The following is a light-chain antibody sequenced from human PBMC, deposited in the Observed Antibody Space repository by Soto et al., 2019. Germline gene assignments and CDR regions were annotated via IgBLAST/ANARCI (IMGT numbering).Light chain of an antibody. J-gene: IGKJ5*01. CDR2: SAS. CDR1: QGIGNS. V-gene: IGKV1-27*01. Sequence: DIQMTQSPPSLSASVGDRVTITCRARQGIGNSLAWYQQKPGTVPKLLSYSASTLQSGVPSRFSGSGSGTDFTLTISSLQPEDVAAYYCQKYNTVPATFGQGTRLEIK. CDR3: QKYNTVPAT.